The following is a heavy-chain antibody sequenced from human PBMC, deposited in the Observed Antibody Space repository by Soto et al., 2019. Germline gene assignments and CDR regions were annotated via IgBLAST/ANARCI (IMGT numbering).Heavy chain of an antibody. CDR2: INAGNGNT. CDR3: ARGGEYYDFWSGYYTSNYHYYGMDV. CDR1: GYTFTSYA. D-gene: IGHD3-3*01. V-gene: IGHV1-3*01. Sequence: ASVKVSCKASGYTFTSYAMHWVRQAPGQRLEWMGWINAGNGNTKYSQKFQGRVTITRDTSASTAYMELSSLRSEDTAVYYCARGGEYYDFWSGYYTSNYHYYGMDVWGQGTTVTVSS. J-gene: IGHJ6*02.